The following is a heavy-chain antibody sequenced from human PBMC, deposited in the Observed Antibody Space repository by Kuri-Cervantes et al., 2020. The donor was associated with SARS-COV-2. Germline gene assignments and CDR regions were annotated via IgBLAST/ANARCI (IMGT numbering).Heavy chain of an antibody. CDR2: INPDIGVT. J-gene: IGHJ4*02. CDR3: ALTHSLTTGGWSGPQPLNY. CDR1: GYTFTDYY. V-gene: IGHV1-2*02. Sequence: ASVKVSCKTSGYTFTDYYTHWVRQAPGQGLEWMGWINPDIGVTNAAQTFQGRVTLTRDKSINTVYLEMARLRPDDTAVYYCALTHSLTTGGWSGPQPLNYWGQGTLVTVSS. D-gene: IGHD6-19*01.